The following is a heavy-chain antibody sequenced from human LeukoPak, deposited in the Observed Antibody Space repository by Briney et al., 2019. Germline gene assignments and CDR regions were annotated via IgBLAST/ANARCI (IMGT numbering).Heavy chain of an antibody. CDR2: TSSGGTT. V-gene: IGHV3-53*01. CDR1: GVSLYNNY. J-gene: IGHJ3*02. CDR3: ARLNVGAFDS. Sequence: GGSLRLSCVGSGVSLYNNYIGWVRQAPRKGLEWVSLTSSGGTTWYEDSVKGRFIISRDTSKNTLFLQMNRLRVDDTAVYFCARLNVGAFDSWGQGTMVTVSS.